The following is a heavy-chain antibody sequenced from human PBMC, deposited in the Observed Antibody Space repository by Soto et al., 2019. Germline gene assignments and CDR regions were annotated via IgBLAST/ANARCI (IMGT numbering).Heavy chain of an antibody. J-gene: IGHJ4*02. Sequence: LSLTCTVSGISVRTSDYYWGWVRQPPGKGLDWIGNIYYSGSTFYNPSLRSRVTLSVDTSKNQFSLRLNSVTAADTAVYFCAGFVVPASRNSDFDYWGQGTLVTV. CDR1: GISVRTSDYY. CDR3: AGFVVPASRNSDFDY. V-gene: IGHV4-39*01. D-gene: IGHD2-15*01. CDR2: IYYSGST.